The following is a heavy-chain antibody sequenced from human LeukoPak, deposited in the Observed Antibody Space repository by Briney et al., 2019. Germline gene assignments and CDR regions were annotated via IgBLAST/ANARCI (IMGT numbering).Heavy chain of an antibody. Sequence: GGSLRLSCAASGFTFSSYAMHWVRQAPGKGLEWVAVISYDGSNKYYADSVKGRFTISRDNSKNTLYLQMNSLRAEDTAVYHCARDRPGINSYYYYGMDVWGQGTTVTVSS. CDR2: ISYDGSNK. CDR3: ARDRPGINSYYYYGMDV. CDR1: GFTFSSYA. J-gene: IGHJ6*02. V-gene: IGHV3-30*04. D-gene: IGHD6-13*01.